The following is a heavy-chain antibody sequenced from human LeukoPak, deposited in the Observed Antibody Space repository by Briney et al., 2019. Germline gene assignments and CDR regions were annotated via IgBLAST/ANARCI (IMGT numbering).Heavy chain of an antibody. D-gene: IGHD4-17*01. CDR3: TRDSSYGDYSTAFDY. J-gene: IGHJ4*02. Sequence: GGSLRLSCAASGFIFSNYATTWVRQAPGKGLEWVSSSGSTTDYSDSVKGRFTISRDNSKSTLYLQMNSLRADDTAVYYCTRDSSYGDYSTAFDYWGQGALVTVSS. V-gene: IGHV3-23*01. CDR2: SGSTT. CDR1: GFIFSNYA.